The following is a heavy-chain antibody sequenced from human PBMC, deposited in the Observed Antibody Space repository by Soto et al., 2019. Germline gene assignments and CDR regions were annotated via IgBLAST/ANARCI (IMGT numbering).Heavy chain of an antibody. J-gene: IGHJ3*02. CDR3: AKDEDYGDYRRGDAFDI. Sequence: EVQLVESGGGLVQPGRSLRLSCAASGFTFDDYAMHWVRQAPGKGLEWVSGISWNSGSIVYADSVKGRFTISRDNAKNSLYLQMNSLRAEDTALYYCAKDEDYGDYRRGDAFDIWGQGTMVTVSS. V-gene: IGHV3-9*01. CDR2: ISWNSGSI. CDR1: GFTFDDYA. D-gene: IGHD4-17*01.